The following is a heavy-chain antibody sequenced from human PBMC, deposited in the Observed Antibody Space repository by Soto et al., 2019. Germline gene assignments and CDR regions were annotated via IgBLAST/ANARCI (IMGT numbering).Heavy chain of an antibody. J-gene: IGHJ5*02. CDR3: ARERPDGARLDP. D-gene: IGHD6-6*01. CDR1: GGSISSGDYY. Sequence: QVQLQESGPGLVKPSQTLSLTCTVSGGSISSGDYYWSWIRQPPGKGLEWIGYIYHSGSTYYNPSLKSRVTTSVDTSKNPFSLKLSSVTAADTAVYYCARERPDGARLDPWGQGTLVTVSS. CDR2: IYHSGST. V-gene: IGHV4-30-4*01.